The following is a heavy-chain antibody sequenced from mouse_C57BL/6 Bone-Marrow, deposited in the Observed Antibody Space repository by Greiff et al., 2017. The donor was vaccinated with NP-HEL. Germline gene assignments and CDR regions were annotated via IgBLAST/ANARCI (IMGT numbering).Heavy chain of an antibody. D-gene: IGHD1-1*01. CDR3: ARHGSSPFDY. J-gene: IGHJ2*01. Sequence: VKLQESGAELVRPGASVKLSCKASGYTFTDYYINWVKQRPGQGLEWIARIYPGSGNTYYNEKFKGKATLTAEKSSSTAYMQLSSLTSEDSAVYFCARHGSSPFDYWGQGTTLTVSS. CDR2: IYPGSGNT. CDR1: GYTFTDYY. V-gene: IGHV1-76*01.